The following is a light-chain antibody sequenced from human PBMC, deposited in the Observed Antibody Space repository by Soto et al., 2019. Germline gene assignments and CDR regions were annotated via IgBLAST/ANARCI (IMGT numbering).Light chain of an antibody. J-gene: IGKJ1*01. Sequence: QITRSPSSLCESVRAIFTITCRASQTISSWLAWYQQKPGKAPKLLIYKASTLKSGVPSRFSGSGSGTEFTLTISSLQPDDFATYYCQHYNSYSEAFGQGTKVDI. CDR1: QTISSW. CDR3: QHYNSYSEA. CDR2: KAS. V-gene: IGKV1-5*03.